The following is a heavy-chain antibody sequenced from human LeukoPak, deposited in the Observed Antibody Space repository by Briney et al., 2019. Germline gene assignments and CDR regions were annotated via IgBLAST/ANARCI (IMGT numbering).Heavy chain of an antibody. CDR3: ARGEGPADNYYGSGSYYY. V-gene: IGHV1-8*01. J-gene: IGHJ4*02. CDR1: GYTFTSYD. D-gene: IGHD3-10*01. Sequence: ASVKVSCKASGYTFTSYDINWVRQATGQGLEWMGWMNPNSGNTGYAQKFQGRVTMTRNTSISTAYMELSSLRSGDTAVYYCARGEGPADNYYGSGSYYYWGQGTLVTVSS. CDR2: MNPNSGNT.